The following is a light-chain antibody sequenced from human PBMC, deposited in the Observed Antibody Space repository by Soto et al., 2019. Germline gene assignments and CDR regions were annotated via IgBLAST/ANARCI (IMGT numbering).Light chain of an antibody. CDR2: DAS. CDR3: QQYDNLLQL. V-gene: IGKV1-33*01. J-gene: IGKJ3*01. Sequence: DIQMTQSASSLSASLGDRVTITCKASQEISNYLNWYQQKPGKAPKLLIYDASNLETGVPSRFSGSLSGTDFTFTISSLQTEDIATYYCQQYDNLLQLFGPGTKVDIK. CDR1: QEISNY.